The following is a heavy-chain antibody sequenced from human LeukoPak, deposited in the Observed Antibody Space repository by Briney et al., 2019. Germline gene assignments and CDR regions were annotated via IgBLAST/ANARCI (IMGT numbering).Heavy chain of an antibody. J-gene: IGHJ6*02. CDR3: ARSIAVAGPYYYYGVDV. CDR1: GYTFTSYY. V-gene: IGHV1-46*01. Sequence: ASVKVSCKASGYTFTSYYMHWVRQAPGQGLEWMGIINPSGGSTSYAQKFQGRVTMTRDTSTSTVYMELSSLRSEDTAVYYCARSIAVAGPYYYYGVDVWGQGTTVTVSS. D-gene: IGHD6-19*01. CDR2: INPSGGST.